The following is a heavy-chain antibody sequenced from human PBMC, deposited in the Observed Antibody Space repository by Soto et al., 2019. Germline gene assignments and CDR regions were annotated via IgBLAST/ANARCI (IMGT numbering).Heavy chain of an antibody. Sequence: SETLSLTCTVSGGSISDNFWSWIRQSPGKDLEWIGYIHYSGSTYYNPSLKSRVSISLDTSKNQFSLRLSSVTVADTAVYYCAGRMQHGTWRLDYWGQGILVTVSS. CDR2: IHYSGST. V-gene: IGHV4-30-4*01. J-gene: IGHJ4*02. CDR3: AGRMQHGTWRLDY. CDR1: GGSISDNF. D-gene: IGHD3-10*01.